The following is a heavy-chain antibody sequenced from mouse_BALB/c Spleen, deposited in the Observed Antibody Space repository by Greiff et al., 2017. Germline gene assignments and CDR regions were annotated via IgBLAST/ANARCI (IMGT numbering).Heavy chain of an antibody. CDR2: ISSGGSYT. CDR1: GFTFSSYA. J-gene: IGHJ2*01. V-gene: IGHV5-9-1*01. D-gene: IGHD2-4*01. CDR3: ARGPDYDFDY. Sequence: EVMLVESGGGLVKPGGSLKLSCAASGFTFSSYAMSWVRQTPEKRLEWVATISSGGSYTYYPDSVKGRFTISRDNARNILYLQMSSLRSEDTAMYYCARGPDYDFDYWGQGTTLTVSS.